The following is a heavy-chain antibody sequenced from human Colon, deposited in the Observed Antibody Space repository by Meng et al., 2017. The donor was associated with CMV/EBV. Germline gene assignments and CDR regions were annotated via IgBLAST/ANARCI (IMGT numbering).Heavy chain of an antibody. J-gene: IGHJ4*02. CDR3: ARTLNYDFWSGYSFDY. Sequence: SGGTFSSYAISWVRQAPGQGLEWMGGIIPIFGTANYAQKFQGRVTITTDESTSTAYMELSSLRSEDTAVYYCARTLNYDFWSGYSFDYWGQGTLVTVSS. V-gene: IGHV1-69*05. D-gene: IGHD3-3*01. CDR2: IIPIFGTA. CDR1: GGTFSSYA.